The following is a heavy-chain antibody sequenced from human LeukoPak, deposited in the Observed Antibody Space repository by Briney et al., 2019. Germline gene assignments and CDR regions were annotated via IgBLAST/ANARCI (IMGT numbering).Heavy chain of an antibody. D-gene: IGHD6-13*01. V-gene: IGHV4-39*01. CDR3: ARQGSSSWYGYYFDY. CDR2: IYYSGST. Sequence: SETLSLTCIVSGGSISSISSNNYHWGWIRQPPGKGLEWIGSIYYSGSTYYNPSLKSRVTISVDTSKNQFSLKLSSVTAADTAVYYCARQGSSSWYGYYFDYWGQGTLVTVSS. CDR1: GGSISSISSNNYH. J-gene: IGHJ4*02.